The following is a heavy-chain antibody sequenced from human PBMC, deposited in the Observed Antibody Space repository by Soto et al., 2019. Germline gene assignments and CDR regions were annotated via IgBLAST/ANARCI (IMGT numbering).Heavy chain of an antibody. CDR2: IYWDDDT. V-gene: IGHV2-5*02. CDR3: IRVLWFGELF. J-gene: IGHJ4*02. D-gene: IGHD3-10*01. CDR1: GFSLSTRGVG. Sequence: QITLKESGPPLVKPTQTLTLTCTFSGFSLSTRGVGVGWIRQTPGKALEWLALIYWDDDTRYRPSLKSRLTITKDTSKDQVLLVMSNMDPVDTATYYCIRVLWFGELFWGQGTLVTVSS.